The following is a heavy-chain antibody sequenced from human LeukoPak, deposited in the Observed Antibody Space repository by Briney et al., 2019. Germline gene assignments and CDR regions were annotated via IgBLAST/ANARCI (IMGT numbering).Heavy chain of an antibody. J-gene: IGHJ6*03. Sequence: PSETLSLTCTVSGGSISSYYWSWIRQPAGKGLESIGHISTSGSTNYNPSLKSRVTMSVDTSKNQFSLKLSSVTAADTAVYYCARAGGGYGSGPWDMDVWGKGTTVTISS. CDR2: ISTSGST. V-gene: IGHV4-4*07. CDR3: ARAGGGYGSGPWDMDV. CDR1: GGSISSYY. D-gene: IGHD3-10*01.